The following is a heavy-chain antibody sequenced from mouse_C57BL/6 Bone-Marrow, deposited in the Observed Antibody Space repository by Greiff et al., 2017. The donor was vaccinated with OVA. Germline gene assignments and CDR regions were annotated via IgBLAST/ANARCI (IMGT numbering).Heavy chain of an antibody. V-gene: IGHV1-76*01. CDR3: ARIDYGSSYYFDY. CDR1: GYTFTDYY. CDR2: IYPGSGNT. Sequence: QVQLKQSGAELVRPGASVKLSCKASGYTFTDYYINWVKQRPGQGLEWIARIYPGSGNTYYNEKFKGKATLTAEKSSSTAYMQLSSLTSEDSAVYFCARIDYGSSYYFDYWGQGTTLTVSS. D-gene: IGHD1-1*01. J-gene: IGHJ2*01.